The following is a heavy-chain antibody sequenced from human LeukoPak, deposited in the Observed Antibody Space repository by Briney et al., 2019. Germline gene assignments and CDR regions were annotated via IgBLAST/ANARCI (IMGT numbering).Heavy chain of an antibody. D-gene: IGHD4-17*01. CDR3: AADWHDYGDYGGYYYGMDV. V-gene: IGHV1-58*02. CDR1: GFTFTSSA. J-gene: IGHJ6*02. CDR2: IVVGGGNT. Sequence: TSVKVSCKASGFTFTSSAMQWVRQARGQRLEWIGWIVVGGGNTNYAQKFQERVTITRDMSTSTAYMGLSSLRSEDTAVYYCAADWHDYGDYGGYYYGMDVWGQGTTVTVSS.